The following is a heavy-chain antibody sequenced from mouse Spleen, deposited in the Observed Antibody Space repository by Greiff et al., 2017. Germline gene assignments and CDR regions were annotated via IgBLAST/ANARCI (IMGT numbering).Heavy chain of an antibody. D-gene: IGHD1-1*01. CDR2: ISSGSSTI. CDR1: GFTFSDYG. V-gene: IGHV5-17*01. Sequence: DVKLVESGGGLVKPGGSLKLSCAASGFTFSDYGMHWVRQAPEKGLEWVAYISSGSSTIYYADTVKGRFTISRDNAKNTLFLQMTSLRSEDTAMYYCAKDYGSQYYAMDYWGQGTSVTVSS. J-gene: IGHJ4*01. CDR3: AKDYGSQYYAMDY.